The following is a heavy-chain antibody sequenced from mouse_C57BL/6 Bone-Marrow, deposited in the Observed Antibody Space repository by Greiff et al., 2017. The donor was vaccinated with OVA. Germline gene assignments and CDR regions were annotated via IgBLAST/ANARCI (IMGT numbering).Heavy chain of an antibody. CDR2: INPNNGGT. V-gene: IGHV1-18*01. J-gene: IGHJ1*03. D-gene: IGHD1-1*01. CDR1: GYTFTDYN. Sequence: EVKLMDSGPELVKPGASVKIPCKASGYTFTDYNMDWVKQSHGKSLEWIGDINPNNGGTIYNQKFKGKATLTVDKSSSTAYMELRSLTSEDTAVYYCARRYYGSRYWYFDVWGTGTTVTVSS. CDR3: ARRYYGSRYWYFDV.